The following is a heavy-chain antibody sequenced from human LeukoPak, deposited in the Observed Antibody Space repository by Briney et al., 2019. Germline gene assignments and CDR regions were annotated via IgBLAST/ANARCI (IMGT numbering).Heavy chain of an antibody. CDR2: ISWNSGSI. Sequence: GGSLRLSCAASGFTFDDYAMHWVRQAPGKGLEWVSGISWNSGSIGYADSVKGRFTISRDNAKNSLYLQMNSLRAEDTALYYCAREVGPARRFDYWGQGTLVTVSS. CDR3: AREVGPARRFDY. J-gene: IGHJ4*02. CDR1: GFTFDDYA. V-gene: IGHV3-9*01.